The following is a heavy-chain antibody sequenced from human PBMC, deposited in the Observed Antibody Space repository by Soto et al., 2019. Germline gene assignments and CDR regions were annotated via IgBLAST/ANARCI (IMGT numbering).Heavy chain of an antibody. CDR1: GGSISSSSYY. Sequence: SETLSLTCTVSGGSISSSSYYWGWIRQPPGKGLEWIGSIYYSGSTYYNPSLKSRVTISIDTSKNQFSLKLSSVTAADTAVYYCESFLLLWFGESHFDYWGQGILVTVS. CDR3: ESFLLLWFGESHFDY. D-gene: IGHD3-10*01. CDR2: IYYSGST. V-gene: IGHV4-39*01. J-gene: IGHJ4*02.